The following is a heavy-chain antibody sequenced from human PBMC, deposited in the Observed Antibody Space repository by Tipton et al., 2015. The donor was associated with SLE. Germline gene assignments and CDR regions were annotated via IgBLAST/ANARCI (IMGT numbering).Heavy chain of an antibody. V-gene: IGHV4-61*09. CDR3: ARDNYYGSGSYLDP. J-gene: IGHJ5*02. D-gene: IGHD3-10*01. CDR2: FYTRGTT. Sequence: GASISSLNYFWAWVRQPVGKGLEWIGHFYTRGTTKCNPSLKSRLTISVDTSKNQFSLKLNSVTAADTAVYYCARDNYYGSGSYLDPWGQGTLVTVSS. CDR1: GASISSLNYF.